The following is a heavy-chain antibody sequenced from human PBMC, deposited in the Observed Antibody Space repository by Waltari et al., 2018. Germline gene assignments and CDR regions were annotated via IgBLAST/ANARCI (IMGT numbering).Heavy chain of an antibody. D-gene: IGHD3-16*01. CDR2: ISYDGSNK. Sequence: QVQLVESGGGVVKPGRSLRLSCADSGFTFSSYAMHWVRQAPGKGLEWVAFISYDGSNKYYADSVKGRFTISIDNSKNTLYLQMNSLRAEDTAVYYCSREKIWGSYYYYGMDFWGQGTTVTVSS. V-gene: IGHV3-30-3*01. CDR1: GFTFSSYA. J-gene: IGHJ6*02. CDR3: SREKIWGSYYYYGMDF.